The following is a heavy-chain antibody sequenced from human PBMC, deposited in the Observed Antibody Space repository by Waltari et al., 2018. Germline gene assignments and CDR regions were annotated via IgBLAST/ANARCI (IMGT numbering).Heavy chain of an antibody. CDR3: AMTYYYDSSGPHQGAFDI. CDR1: GFTFSSYG. Sequence: QVQLVESGGGVVQPGRSLRLSCAASGFTFSSYGMHWVRQAPGKGLEWVAVIWYDGSNKYYADSVKGRFTISRDNSKNTLYLQMNSLRAEDTAMYYCAMTYYYDSSGPHQGAFDIWGQGTMVTVSS. J-gene: IGHJ3*02. D-gene: IGHD3-22*01. CDR2: IWYDGSNK. V-gene: IGHV3-33*08.